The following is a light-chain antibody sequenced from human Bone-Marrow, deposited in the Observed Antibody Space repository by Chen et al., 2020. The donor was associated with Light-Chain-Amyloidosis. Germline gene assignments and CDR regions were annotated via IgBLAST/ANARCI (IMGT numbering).Light chain of an antibody. CDR1: NNDVGGHAF. J-gene: IGLJ3*02. CDR2: EDT. CDR3: SSFAAGSTWV. V-gene: IGLV2-23*01. Sequence: QSALTQPASVSGFPGQSITISCTGTNNDVGGHAFVSWYQRHPGKAPKFLIYEDTERASGVSNRFSGTKSGNTASLTISGLQAEDEAGYYCSSFAAGSTWVFGGGTSLTVL.